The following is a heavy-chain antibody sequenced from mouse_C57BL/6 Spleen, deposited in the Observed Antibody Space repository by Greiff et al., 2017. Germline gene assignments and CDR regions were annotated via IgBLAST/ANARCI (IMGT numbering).Heavy chain of an antibody. CDR3: TRDGDYYYAMDY. Sequence: DVHLVESGEGLVKPGGSLKLSCAASGFTFSSYAMSWVRQTPEKRLEWVAYISSGGDYIYYADTVKGRFTISRDNARNTLYLQMSSLKSEDTAMYYCTRDGDYYYAMDYWGQGTSVTVSS. CDR1: GFTFSSYA. J-gene: IGHJ4*01. CDR2: ISSGGDYI. V-gene: IGHV5-9-1*02. D-gene: IGHD2-4*01.